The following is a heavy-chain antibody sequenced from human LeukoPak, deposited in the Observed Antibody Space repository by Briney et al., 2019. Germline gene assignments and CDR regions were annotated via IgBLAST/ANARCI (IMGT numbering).Heavy chain of an antibody. V-gene: IGHV5-51*01. Sequence: GESLKISCKASGYSFTSHWIAWMRQVPGKGLEWMGVIYPGDSNTRYSPSFQGQVTISADKSISTAYLQWSSLKASDTAMYYCARHVFSGVLIHTFDFWGQGTLVTFSS. CDR3: ARHVFSGVLIHTFDF. CDR1: GYSFTSHW. J-gene: IGHJ4*02. CDR2: IYPGDSNT. D-gene: IGHD3-3*01.